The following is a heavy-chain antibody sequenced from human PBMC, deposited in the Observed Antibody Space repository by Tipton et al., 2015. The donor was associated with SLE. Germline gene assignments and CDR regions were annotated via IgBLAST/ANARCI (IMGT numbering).Heavy chain of an antibody. CDR2: IYDSGST. CDR3: ARGTPSAFYYYTMDV. V-gene: IGHV4-59*08. Sequence: PGLVKPSETLSLTCTVSGGSISSYYWSWIRQPPGKGLEWIGYIYDSGSTNYNPSLKSRVTISVDTSKNQFSLKLSSVTAADTAVYYCARGTPSAFYYYTMDVWGQGTTVTVSS. J-gene: IGHJ6*02. CDR1: GGSISSYY. D-gene: IGHD1-26*01.